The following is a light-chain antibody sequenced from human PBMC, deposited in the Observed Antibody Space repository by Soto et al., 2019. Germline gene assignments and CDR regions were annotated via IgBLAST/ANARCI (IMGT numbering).Light chain of an antibody. V-gene: IGKV3-15*01. CDR3: QQYNNWTPWT. J-gene: IGKJ1*01. Sequence: ILMTQSPATLSVSPGERATLSCRASQSVSNNLAWYQQKPGQAPRLLIYDASTRATGIPGRFSGSGSGTEFTLTISGLQSEDFAVYYCQQYNNWTPWTFGQGTKVEIK. CDR1: QSVSNN. CDR2: DAS.